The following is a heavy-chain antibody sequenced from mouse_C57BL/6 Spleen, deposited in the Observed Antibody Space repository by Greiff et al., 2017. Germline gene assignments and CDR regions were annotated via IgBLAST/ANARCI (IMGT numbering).Heavy chain of an antibody. CDR1: GYTFTSYW. J-gene: IGHJ2*01. CDR2: INPSSGYT. Sequence: VQVVESGAELAKPGASVKLSCKASGYTFTSYWMHWVKQRPGQGLEWIGYINPSSGYTKYNQKFKDKATLTADKSSSTAYMQLSSLTYEDSAVYYCASDSSGYYFDYWGQGTTLTVSS. V-gene: IGHV1-7*01. CDR3: ASDSSGYYFDY. D-gene: IGHD3-2*02.